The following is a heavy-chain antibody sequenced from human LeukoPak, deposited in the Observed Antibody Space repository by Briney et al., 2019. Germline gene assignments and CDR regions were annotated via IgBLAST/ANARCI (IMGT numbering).Heavy chain of an antibody. CDR3: ARVLIALGYYYMDV. Sequence: GGSLRLSCAASGSTFSGFSMNWVRQAPGKGLEWVSYISSSRSTIYYADSVKGRFTISRDNAKNSLYLQMNSLRAEDTAVYYCARVLIALGYYYMDVWGKGTTVTVSS. D-gene: IGHD2/OR15-2a*01. J-gene: IGHJ6*03. V-gene: IGHV3-48*01. CDR1: GSTFSGFS. CDR2: ISSSRSTI.